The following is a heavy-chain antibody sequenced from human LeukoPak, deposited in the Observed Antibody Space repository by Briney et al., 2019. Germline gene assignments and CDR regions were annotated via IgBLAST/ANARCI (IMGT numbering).Heavy chain of an antibody. CDR3: ARKFGTGWFFDY. J-gene: IGHJ4*02. D-gene: IGHD6-19*01. CDR1: DGSLSSYY. CDR2: VSYSGST. Sequence: SETLSLTCTVSDGSLSSYYWTWIRQPPGKGLEWIGYVSYSGSTDYDPSLASRVTISLDTSKNQFSLKLRSVTAADTAVYYCARKFGTGWFFDYWGRGTLVTVSS. V-gene: IGHV4-59*01.